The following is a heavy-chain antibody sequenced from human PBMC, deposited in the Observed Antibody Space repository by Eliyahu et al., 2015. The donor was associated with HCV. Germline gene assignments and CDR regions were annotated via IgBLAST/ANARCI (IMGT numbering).Heavy chain of an antibody. V-gene: IGHV3-33*08. J-gene: IGHJ5*02. CDR2: IWHDGSQK. Sequence: QVQLVESGGGVVQPGGSLRLSCAASGFIFTNYGMNWVRQAPGKGVEWVAVIWHDGSQKYYTDSVKGRFSISRDDSKKMLYLQMNSLKVEDTAVYYCARDRGRYSFDPWGQGTLVTVSS. D-gene: IGHD5-18*01. CDR3: ARDRGRYSFDP. CDR1: GFIFTNYG.